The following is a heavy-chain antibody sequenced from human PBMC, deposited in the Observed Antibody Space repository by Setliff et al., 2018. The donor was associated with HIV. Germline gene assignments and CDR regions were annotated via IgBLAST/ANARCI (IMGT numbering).Heavy chain of an antibody. CDR3: AKDKYYDILTGYFTD. Sequence: PGGSLRLSCAASGFTFSNYVMTWVRQAPGKGLEWVSSVTGNGARTFYADSVKGRLTISRDNSKNTLYLQMNSLRTDDTAIYYCAKDKYYDILTGYFTDWGQGTLVTAPQ. D-gene: IGHD3-9*01. V-gene: IGHV3-23*01. CDR2: VTGNGART. CDR1: GFTFSNYV. J-gene: IGHJ4*02.